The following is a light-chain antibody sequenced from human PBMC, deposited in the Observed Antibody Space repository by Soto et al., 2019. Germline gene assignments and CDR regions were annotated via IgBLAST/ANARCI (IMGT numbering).Light chain of an antibody. CDR1: SSNIGAGFD. Sequence: QSALTQSPSVSGAPGQSVSISCTGTSSNIGAGFDVHWYQQVPATAPKLLIYGNNNRPSGVPDRFSGSKSGNSASLAITGLQSEDEADYYCQSYDTNLSGGSLFGTGTKLTVL. CDR2: GNN. V-gene: IGLV1-40*01. J-gene: IGLJ1*01. CDR3: QSYDTNLSGGSL.